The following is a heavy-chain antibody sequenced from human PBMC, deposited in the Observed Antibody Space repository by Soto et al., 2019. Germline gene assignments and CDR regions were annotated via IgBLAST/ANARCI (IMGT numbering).Heavy chain of an antibody. CDR3: ASPEWESTAYADD. J-gene: IGHJ4*02. D-gene: IGHD1-26*01. V-gene: IGHV3-7*03. CDR1: GFTFGSNW. CDR2: IKRDGSEK. Sequence: EVQLVESGGGLVQPGGSLRLSCAASGFTFGSNWMSWVRQAPGKGLDWVANIKRDGSEKYYVDSVKGRFTISRDNAKNTLYLQPNSLRADDTAVYYWASPEWESTAYADDWGQGTLVSVSS.